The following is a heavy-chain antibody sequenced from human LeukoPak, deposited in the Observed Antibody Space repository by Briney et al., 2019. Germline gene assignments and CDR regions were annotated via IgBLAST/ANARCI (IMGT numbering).Heavy chain of an antibody. D-gene: IGHD4-17*01. Sequence: ASVRVSCKASGYTFTGYYIHWVRQAPGQGLEWLGWINPNSGGTNSAQKFQGRVTMTRDTSISTAYMELSRLRSDDTAVYYCARHDYGDTRDYWGPGTLVTVSS. J-gene: IGHJ4*02. CDR2: INPNSGGT. CDR1: GYTFTGYY. V-gene: IGHV1-2*02. CDR3: ARHDYGDTRDY.